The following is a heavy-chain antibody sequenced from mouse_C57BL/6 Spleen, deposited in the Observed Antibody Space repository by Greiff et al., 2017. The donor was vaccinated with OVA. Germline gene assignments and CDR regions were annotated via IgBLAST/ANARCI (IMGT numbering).Heavy chain of an antibody. D-gene: IGHD1-1*01. CDR3: ARSTLITTVVERGNYFDY. CDR1: GYTFTSYW. Sequence: QVQLQQPGAELVKPGASVKLSCKASGYTFTSYWMHWVKQRPGRGLEWIGRIDPNSGGTKYNEKVKSKATLTVDKPSSTAYMQLSSLTSEDSAVYYCARSTLITTVVERGNYFDYWGQGTTLTVSS. CDR2: IDPNSGGT. J-gene: IGHJ2*01. V-gene: IGHV1-72*01.